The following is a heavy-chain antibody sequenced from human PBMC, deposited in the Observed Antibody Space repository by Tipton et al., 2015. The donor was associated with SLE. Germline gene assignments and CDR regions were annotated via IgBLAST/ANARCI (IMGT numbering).Heavy chain of an antibody. D-gene: IGHD3-10*01. V-gene: IGHV4-34*01. CDR3: ARGSGVSVRRFDS. CDR2: IYHSGST. CDR1: GFTFSDYY. Sequence: LRLSCAASGFTFSDYYMSWIRQAPGKGLECIGTIYHSGSTNYNPSLKRRVTISVDTSTNQFSLMLSSVSAADAAVYYCARGSGVSVRRFDSWGQGILVTVSS. J-gene: IGHJ4*02.